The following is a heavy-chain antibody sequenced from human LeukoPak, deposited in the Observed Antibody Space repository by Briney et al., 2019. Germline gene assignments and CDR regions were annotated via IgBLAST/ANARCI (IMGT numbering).Heavy chain of an antibody. J-gene: IGHJ4*02. D-gene: IGHD3-22*01. CDR3: AKLFRYYDTSDYFDY. CDR1: GFTFSSYA. Sequence: QPGGSLRLSCAASGFTFSSYAMHWVRQAPGKGLEWVSAITGSGGTTYYADSVKGRFTISRDNSKNTLFLQMNSLRAEDTAVYYCAKLFRYYDTSDYFDYWGQGTLVTVSS. V-gene: IGHV3-23*01. CDR2: ITGSGGTT.